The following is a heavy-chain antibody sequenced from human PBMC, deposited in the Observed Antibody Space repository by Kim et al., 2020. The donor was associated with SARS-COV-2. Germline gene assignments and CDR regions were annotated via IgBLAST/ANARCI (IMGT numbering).Heavy chain of an antibody. Sequence: SVKVSCKASGGTFSSYAISWVRQAPGQGLEWMGGIIPIFGTANYAQKFQGRVTITADESTSTAYMELSSLRSEDTAVYYCASKMGPMVRGVIMPLPFDYWGQGTLVTVSS. V-gene: IGHV1-69*13. J-gene: IGHJ4*02. D-gene: IGHD3-10*01. CDR2: IIPIFGTA. CDR1: GGTFSSYA. CDR3: ASKMGPMVRGVIMPLPFDY.